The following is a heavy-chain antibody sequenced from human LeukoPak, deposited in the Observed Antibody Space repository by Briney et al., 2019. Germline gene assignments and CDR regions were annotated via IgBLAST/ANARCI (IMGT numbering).Heavy chain of an antibody. V-gene: IGHV1-2*02. CDR2: INPNSGGT. D-gene: IGHD6-13*01. CDR1: GYTFTGYY. J-gene: IGHJ4*02. Sequence: GASVKVSCKASGYTFTGYYMHWVRQAPGQGLEWMGWINPNSGGTNYAQKFQGRVTMTRDTSISTAYMELSRLRSDDTAVYYCARDPPRFIAAAGTNFDYWGQGTLVTVSS. CDR3: ARDPPRFIAAAGTNFDY.